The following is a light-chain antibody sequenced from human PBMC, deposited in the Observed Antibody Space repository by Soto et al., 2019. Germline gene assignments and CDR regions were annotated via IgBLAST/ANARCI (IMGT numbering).Light chain of an antibody. CDR2: GAS. V-gene: IGKV3-15*01. CDR1: QSISSN. Sequence: EIVMTQSPAPLSVSPGKRATLYCRASQSISSNLAWYQQKPGQAPRLLIYGASTRATGIPARFSGSGSGAAFTLTISSLQSEDFAVYYCQQYNNWPSYTFGQGTKLEIK. CDR3: QQYNNWPSYT. J-gene: IGKJ2*01.